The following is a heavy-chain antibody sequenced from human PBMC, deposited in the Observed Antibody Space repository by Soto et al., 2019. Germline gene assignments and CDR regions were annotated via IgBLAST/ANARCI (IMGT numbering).Heavy chain of an antibody. CDR1: GGTFSSYA. J-gene: IGHJ4*02. V-gene: IGHV1-69*13. D-gene: IGHD3-22*01. Sequence: SVKVSCKASGGTFSSYAISWVRQAPGQGLEWMGGIIPIFGTANYAQKFQGRVTITADESTSTAYMELSSLRSEDTAVYYCARGGGTYYYDSSGYYPFDYWRQGTLVTVSS. CDR2: IIPIFGTA. CDR3: ARGGGTYYYDSSGYYPFDY.